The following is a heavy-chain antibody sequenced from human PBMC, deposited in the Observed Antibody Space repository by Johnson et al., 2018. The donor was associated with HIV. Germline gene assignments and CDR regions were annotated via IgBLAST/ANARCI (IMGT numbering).Heavy chain of an antibody. CDR3: AREWCHFGVSAFDR. CDR2: ISSSGSTI. J-gene: IGHJ3*02. Sequence: QVQLVESGGGLVQPGGSLRLSCAASGFTFSDYYMSWIRQAPGKGLEWVSYISSSGSTIYYADSVKGRFTISRDNAKNSLYLQMSSLRVEETAVYYCAREWCHFGVSAFDRWGQGTMVTVSS. D-gene: IGHD3-10*01. CDR1: GFTFSDYY. V-gene: IGHV3-11*01.